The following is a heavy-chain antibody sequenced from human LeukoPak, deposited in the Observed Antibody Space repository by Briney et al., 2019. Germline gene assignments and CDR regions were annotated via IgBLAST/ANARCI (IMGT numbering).Heavy chain of an antibody. Sequence: GGSLRLSCAASGFTFSSYGMHWVRQAPGKGLEWVAVISYDGSNKYYADSVKGRFTISRDNSKNTLYLQMNSLRAEDTAVYYCARDGEQWLVTGYFDYWGQGTLVTVSS. CDR2: ISYDGSNK. V-gene: IGHV3-30*03. CDR1: GFTFSSYG. D-gene: IGHD6-19*01. J-gene: IGHJ4*02. CDR3: ARDGEQWLVTGYFDY.